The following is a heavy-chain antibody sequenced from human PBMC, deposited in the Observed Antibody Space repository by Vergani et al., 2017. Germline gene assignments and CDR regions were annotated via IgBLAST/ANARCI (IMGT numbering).Heavy chain of an antibody. CDR3: ASLAGHTYAFDI. CDR2: INHSGST. J-gene: IGHJ3*02. Sequence: QVQLQQWGAGLLKPSETLSLTCAVYGGSFSGYYWSWIRQPPGKGLEWIGEINHSGSTNYNPSLKSRVTISVDTSKTQFSLKLSSVTAADTAVYYCASLAGHTYAFDIWGQGTMVTVSS. D-gene: IGHD6-19*01. V-gene: IGHV4-34*01. CDR1: GGSFSGYY.